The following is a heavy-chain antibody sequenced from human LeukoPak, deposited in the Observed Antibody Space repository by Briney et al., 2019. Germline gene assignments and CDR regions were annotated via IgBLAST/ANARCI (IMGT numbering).Heavy chain of an antibody. D-gene: IGHD2-15*01. CDR2: ISGSGGST. CDR1: GFTFSSYA. Sequence: GGSLRLPCAASGFTFSSYAISWVRQAPGKGLEWVSAISGSGGSTYYADSVKGRFTISRDNSKNTLYLQMNSLRAEDTAVYYCARYCSGGSCYSGAFDIWGQGTMVTVSS. J-gene: IGHJ3*02. V-gene: IGHV3-23*01. CDR3: ARYCSGGSCYSGAFDI.